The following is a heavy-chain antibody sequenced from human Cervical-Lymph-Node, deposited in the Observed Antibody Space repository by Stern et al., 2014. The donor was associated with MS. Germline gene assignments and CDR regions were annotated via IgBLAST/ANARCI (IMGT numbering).Heavy chain of an antibody. V-gene: IGHV1-69*09. CDR2: IIPSIDMA. CDR3: AREDTYYYYGMDV. J-gene: IGHJ6*02. Sequence: QVQLGQSGAEVKKPGSSVKVSCKASDDTFNTYDISWVRQAPGQGLQWMGRIIPSIDMADYAQNFRGRVTITADKSTATAYMELSSLKSEDTASYYGAREDTYYYYGMDVWGQGTTVTVSS. CDR1: DDTFNTYD.